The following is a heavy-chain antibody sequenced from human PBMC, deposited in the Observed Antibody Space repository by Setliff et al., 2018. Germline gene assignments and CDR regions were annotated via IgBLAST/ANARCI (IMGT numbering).Heavy chain of an antibody. CDR2: IDIGGSA. CDR1: GGAISSYY. V-gene: IGHV4-4*07. J-gene: IGHJ4*02. D-gene: IGHD2-21*02. CDR3: ARDLGHGGDSDY. Sequence: SETLSLTCTVSGGAISSYYWSWSRQPAGKGLEWIGHIDIGGSANYNPSLKGRVTMSIATSKNQSSLKLNSVPATDTVVYYCARDLGHGGDSDYWGQGTLVTVSS.